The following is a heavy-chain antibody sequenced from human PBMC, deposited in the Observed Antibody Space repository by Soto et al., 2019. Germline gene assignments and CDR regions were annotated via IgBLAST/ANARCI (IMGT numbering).Heavy chain of an antibody. Sequence: QVQLQEWGPGLVKPSQTLSLTCTVSGGSISSGDYYWSWIRQPPGKGLEWIGYIYYSGSTHYNPSRQRRVTISVDTPKNQFSLKLSSVTAADTAVYYCARWLFPHYGMDVWGQGTPVTVSS. CDR1: GGSISSGDYY. J-gene: IGHJ6*02. CDR3: ARWLFPHYGMDV. V-gene: IGHV4-30-4*01. D-gene: IGHD3-22*01. CDR2: IYYSGST.